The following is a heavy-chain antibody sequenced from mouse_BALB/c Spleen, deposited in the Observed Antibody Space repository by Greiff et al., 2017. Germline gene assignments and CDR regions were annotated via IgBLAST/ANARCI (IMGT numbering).Heavy chain of an antibody. J-gene: IGHJ4*01. CDR2: IDPANGNT. CDR1: GFNIKDTY. V-gene: IGHV14-3*02. CDR3: ARCLATVVANRYAMDY. D-gene: IGHD1-1*01. Sequence: VQLQQSGAELVKPGASVKLSCTASGFNIKDTYMHWVKQRPEQGLEWIGRIDPANGNTKYDPKFQGKATITADTSSNTAYLQLSSLTSEDTAVYYCARCLATVVANRYAMDYWGQGTSVTVSS.